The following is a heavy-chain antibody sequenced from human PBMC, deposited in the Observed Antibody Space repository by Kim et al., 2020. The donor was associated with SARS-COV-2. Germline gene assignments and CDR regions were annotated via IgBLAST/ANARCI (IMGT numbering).Heavy chain of an antibody. CDR2: ISSSSSTI. Sequence: GGSLRLSCAASGFTFSSYSMNWVRQAPGKGLEWVSYISSSSSTIYYADSVKGRFTISRDNAKNSLYLQMNSLRDEDTAVYYCARDNIRIIAAAGPPPGGIYYYYYGMDVWGQGTTVTVSS. V-gene: IGHV3-48*02. J-gene: IGHJ6*02. CDR1: GFTFSSYS. CDR3: ARDNIRIIAAAGPPPGGIYYYYYGMDV. D-gene: IGHD6-13*01.